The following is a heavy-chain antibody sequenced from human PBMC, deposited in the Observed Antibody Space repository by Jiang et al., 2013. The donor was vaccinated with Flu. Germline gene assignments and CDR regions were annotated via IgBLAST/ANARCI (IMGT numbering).Heavy chain of an antibody. D-gene: IGHD4-23*01. CDR1: GYSISSGNY. V-gene: IGHV4-38-2*02. CDR3: ACYYGGTDY. J-gene: IGHJ4*02. CDR2: IYYSGST. Sequence: LLKPSETLSLTCTVSGYSISSGNYWAWMRQPPGKGLEWIGSIYYSGSTYYNPSLKSRVTISVDTSKNQFSLKLSSVTAADTAVYYCACYYGGTDYWGQGTLVTVSS.